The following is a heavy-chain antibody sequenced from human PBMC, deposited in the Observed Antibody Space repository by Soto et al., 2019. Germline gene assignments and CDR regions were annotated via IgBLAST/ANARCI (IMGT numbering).Heavy chain of an antibody. CDR1: GFTFSSYG. CDR2: ISYDGSNK. D-gene: IGHD5-18*01. Sequence: QVQLVESGGGVVQPGRSLRLSCAASGFTFSSYGMHWVRQAPGKGLEWVAVISYDGSNKYYADSVKGRFTISRDNSKNALYLQMNSLIAEEKACYYFATDRRYSYARGLAQWGKGTLVTVSS. V-gene: IGHV3-30*03. J-gene: IGHJ4*02. CDR3: ATDRRYSYARGLAQ.